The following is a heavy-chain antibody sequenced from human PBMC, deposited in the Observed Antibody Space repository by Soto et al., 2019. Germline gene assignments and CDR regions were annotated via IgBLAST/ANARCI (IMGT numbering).Heavy chain of an antibody. V-gene: IGHV4-34*01. CDR1: GGSFSGYY. CDR2: INHSGGT. D-gene: IGHD2-21*02. J-gene: IGHJ4*02. Sequence: SETLSLTCAVYGGSFSGYYWSWIRQPPGKGLDLIVEINHSGGTNYIPSLKSRVTISVDTSKNQFSLNLNFVTAADTAVYYCARGPPLIYHEAGGYYYYDYWGLGTLVTVSS. CDR3: ARGPPLIYHEAGGYYYYDY.